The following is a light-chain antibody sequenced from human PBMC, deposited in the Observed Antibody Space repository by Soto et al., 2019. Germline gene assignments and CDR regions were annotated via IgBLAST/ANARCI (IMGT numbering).Light chain of an antibody. J-gene: IGLJ2*01. Sequence: QLVLTQPPSTSGAPGQRVTIYCSGSMSNIGRNTVNWYQQLPGTAPKVLMYKDNRRPSGVPDRFSGSKSGTSASLAISGLQSEDEATYYCAAWDVGLEGPIFGVGPKLTVL. CDR2: KDN. CDR3: AAWDVGLEGPI. V-gene: IGLV1-44*01. CDR1: MSNIGRNT.